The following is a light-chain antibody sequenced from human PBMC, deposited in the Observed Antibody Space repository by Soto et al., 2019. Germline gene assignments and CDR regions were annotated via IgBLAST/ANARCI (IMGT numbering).Light chain of an antibody. CDR1: QSVTSN. CDR2: GAS. V-gene: IGKV3D-15*01. CDR3: QRYNNWPLT. J-gene: IGKJ4*01. Sequence: EIVLTQSPGSLSLSPGERATLSCRASQSVTSNYLAWYQQKPGQAPRLLIFGASNRATGIPARFSGSRSGTEFTLTINSLQSEDFAVYYCQRYNNWPLTFGGGTKVDIK.